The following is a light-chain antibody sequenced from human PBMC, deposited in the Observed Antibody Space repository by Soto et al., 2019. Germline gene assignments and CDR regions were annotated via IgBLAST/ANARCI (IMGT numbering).Light chain of an antibody. V-gene: IGLV2-14*03. CDR1: SSVVGGYNF. J-gene: IGLJ1*01. CDR3: SSYTSSYTYV. CDR2: DVS. Sequence: QSAVTQPASVSGSPGQSVTISCAGTSSVVGGYNFVSWYQQHPGKAPQLMIYDVSSRPSGVSNRFSGSKSGNTASLTISGLQAEDEADYYCSSYTSSYTYVFGTGTKVTVL.